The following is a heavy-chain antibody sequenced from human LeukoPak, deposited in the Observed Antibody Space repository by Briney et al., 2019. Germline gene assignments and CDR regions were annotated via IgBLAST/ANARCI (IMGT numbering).Heavy chain of an antibody. CDR2: IYYSGST. J-gene: IGHJ6*03. CDR3: ARGYCSGGSCYRLYYYYYYMDV. D-gene: IGHD2-15*01. CDR1: GFSLSTSGVG. Sequence: SGPTLVKPTQTLTLTCTFSGFSLSTSGVGVGWIRQPPGKGLEWIGSIYYSGSTYYNPSLKSRVTISVDTSKNQFSLKLSSVTAADTAVYYCARGYCSGGSCYRLYYYYYYMDVWGKGTTVTVSS. V-gene: IGHV4-39*07.